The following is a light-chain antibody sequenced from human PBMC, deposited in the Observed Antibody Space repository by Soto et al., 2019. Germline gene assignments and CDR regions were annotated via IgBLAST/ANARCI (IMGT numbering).Light chain of an antibody. J-gene: IGKJ4*01. CDR3: QQRSNWPPVT. CDR2: DAS. Sequence: EIVLTQSPATLSLSPGERATLSCRASQSVSSYLAWYQQKPGQAPRLLIYDASNRATGIPARFSGSGSGTDFNLTNSSLEPEDFAIYYCQQRSNWPPVTFGGGTKVEIK. V-gene: IGKV3-11*01. CDR1: QSVSSY.